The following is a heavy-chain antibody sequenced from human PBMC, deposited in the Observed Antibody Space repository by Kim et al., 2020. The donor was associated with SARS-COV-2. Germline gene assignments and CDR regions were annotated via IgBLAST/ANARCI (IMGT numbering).Heavy chain of an antibody. V-gene: IGHV4-34*01. Sequence: SETLSLTCAVYGGSFSGFYWSWIRQSPGKGLEWIGEIKDSGSTNYNSSLKSRVSASVDTSKNQFSLRLTSVTAADTAVYYCAKGTRTSGWYQYNWFDPWG. CDR1: GGSFSGFY. CDR2: IKDSGST. CDR3: AKGTRTSGWYQYNWFDP. D-gene: IGHD6-19*01. J-gene: IGHJ5*02.